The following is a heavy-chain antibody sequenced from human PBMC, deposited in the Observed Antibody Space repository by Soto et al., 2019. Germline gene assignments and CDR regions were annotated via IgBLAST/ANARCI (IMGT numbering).Heavy chain of an antibody. CDR3: AKDPEVVVTAPDY. CDR2: ISGSGGST. V-gene: IGHV3-23*01. CDR1: GFTFSSYA. J-gene: IGHJ4*02. D-gene: IGHD2-21*02. Sequence: GGSLRLSCAASGFTFSSYAMNWVRQAPGNGLEWVSAISGSGGSTYYVDSVKGRFTIFRDNSRNTLYLQMNSLRAEDTAVYYCAKDPEVVVTAPDYSCQGTLLTVSS.